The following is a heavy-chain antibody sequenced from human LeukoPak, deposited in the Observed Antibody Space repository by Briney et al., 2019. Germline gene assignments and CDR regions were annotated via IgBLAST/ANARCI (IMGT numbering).Heavy chain of an antibody. CDR1: GGSISSHY. V-gene: IGHV4-59*11. J-gene: IGHJ4*02. CDR3: ARVQGGPSLYYFDY. D-gene: IGHD3-16*01. CDR2: IYYSGST. Sequence: SETLSLTCTVSGGSISSHYWSWIRQPPGKGLEWIGYIYYSGSTNYNPSFKSRVTISVDTSKNQFSLKLSSVTAADTAVYYCARVQGGPSLYYFDYWGQGPRVPV.